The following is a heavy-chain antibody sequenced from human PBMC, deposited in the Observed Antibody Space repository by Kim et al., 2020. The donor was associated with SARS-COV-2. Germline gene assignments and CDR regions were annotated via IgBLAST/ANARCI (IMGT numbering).Heavy chain of an antibody. CDR2: IRSKAYGGTT. V-gene: IGHV3-49*04. CDR1: GFTFGDYA. Sequence: GGSLRLSCTASGFTFGDYAMSWVRQAPGKGLEWVVFIRSKAYGGTTEYAASVKGRFTISRDDSKSIAYLQMNSLKTEDTAVYYCTSQIRGVIHYYYYYM. J-gene: IGHJ6*03. D-gene: IGHD3-10*01. CDR3: TSQIRGVIHYYYYYM.